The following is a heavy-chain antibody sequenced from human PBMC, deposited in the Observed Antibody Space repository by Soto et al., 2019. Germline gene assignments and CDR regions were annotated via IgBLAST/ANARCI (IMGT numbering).Heavy chain of an antibody. CDR2: LYSGGRI. CDR1: GFTVSDNY. V-gene: IGHV3-53*01. CDR3: ARSDRDYAYALNV. Sequence: EAQLVESGGGLIQPGGSLRLSCAASGFTVSDNYITWVRQAPGKGLEWVSLLYSGGRIYYADSVKGRFTISRDTSKTTLYLQMNSLRTEDTAVYYCARSDRDYAYALNVWGQVTTVTVSS. J-gene: IGHJ6*02. D-gene: IGHD3-16*01.